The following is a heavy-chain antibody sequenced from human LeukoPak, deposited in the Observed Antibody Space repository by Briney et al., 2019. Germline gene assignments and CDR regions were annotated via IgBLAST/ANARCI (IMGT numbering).Heavy chain of an antibody. V-gene: IGHV4-59*01. CDR1: GGSISSYY. CDR2: IYYSGST. J-gene: IGHJ4*02. Sequence: SETLSLTCTVSGGSISSYYWSWIRQPPGKGLEWIGYIYYSGSTNYNPSLKSRVTISVDTSKNQFSLKLSSVTAADTAVYYCARVGEHYYDKNFDYWGQGTLVTVSS. D-gene: IGHD3-22*01. CDR3: ARVGEHYYDKNFDY.